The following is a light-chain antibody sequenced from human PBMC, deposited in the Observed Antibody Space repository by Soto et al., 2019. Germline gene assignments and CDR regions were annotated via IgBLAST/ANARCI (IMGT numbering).Light chain of an antibody. CDR2: AAS. V-gene: IGKV1-27*01. CDR3: QKYDDAPLS. J-gene: IGKJ4*01. Sequence: DIQMTQSPSSLSASVGDRVTITCRASRGIGNYLAWYQQKPGKVPSLLIYAASTLQSGVSSRFSGSRSGTDFTLTISTPQPGDVATYYCQKYDDAPLSFGGGTKVEI. CDR1: RGIGNY.